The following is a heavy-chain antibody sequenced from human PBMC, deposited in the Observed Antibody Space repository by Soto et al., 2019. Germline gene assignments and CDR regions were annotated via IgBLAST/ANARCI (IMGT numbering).Heavy chain of an antibody. CDR1: GFTFSSYD. J-gene: IGHJ6*03. Sequence: GGSLRLSCAASGFTFSSYDMHWVRQATGKGLEWVSAIGTAGDTYYPGSVKGRFTISRENAKNSLYLQMNSLRAGDTAVYYCARAGVAATSLQREYYYYYMDVWGKGTTVTVSS. D-gene: IGHD2-15*01. CDR3: ARAGVAATSLQREYYYYYMDV. CDR2: IGTAGDT. V-gene: IGHV3-13*01.